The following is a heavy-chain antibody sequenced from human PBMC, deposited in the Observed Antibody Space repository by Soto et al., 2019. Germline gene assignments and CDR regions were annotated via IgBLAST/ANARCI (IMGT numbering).Heavy chain of an antibody. CDR1: GYTFTSYG. V-gene: IGHV1-18*01. D-gene: IGHD4-17*01. CDR3: AREGLDGDYPQESEYWYFDL. Sequence: ASVKVSCKASGYTFTSYGISWVRQAPGQGLEWMGWISAYNGNTNYAQKLQGRVTMTTDTSTSTAYMELRSLRSDDTAVYYCAREGLDGDYPQESEYWYFDLWGRGTLVTVSS. CDR2: ISAYNGNT. J-gene: IGHJ2*01.